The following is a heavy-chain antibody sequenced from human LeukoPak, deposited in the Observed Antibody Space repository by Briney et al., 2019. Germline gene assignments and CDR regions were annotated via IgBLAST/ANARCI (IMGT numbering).Heavy chain of an antibody. CDR1: GFTFSDYY. CDR3: ARALKGYSYGNYFDY. D-gene: IGHD5-18*01. V-gene: IGHV3-11*04. CDR2: ISSSGSTI. J-gene: IGHJ4*02. Sequence: GGSLRLSCAASGFTFSDYYMSWIRQAPGKGLEWVSCISSSGSTIYYADSVKGRFTISRDNAKNSLYLQMNSLRAEDTAVYYCARALKGYSYGNYFDYWGQGTLVTVSS.